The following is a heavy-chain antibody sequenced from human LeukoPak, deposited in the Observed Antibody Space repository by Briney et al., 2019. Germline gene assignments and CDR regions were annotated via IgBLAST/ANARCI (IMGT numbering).Heavy chain of an antibody. Sequence: PGGSLRLSCAASGFTFSSYSMNWVRQAPGKGLEWVGRIKSKTDGGTTDYAAPVKGRFTISRDDSKNTLYLQMNSLKTEDTAVYYCTRGSYYVAFDIWGQGTMVTVSS. V-gene: IGHV3-15*01. CDR3: TRGSYYVAFDI. CDR1: GFTFSSYS. D-gene: IGHD1-26*01. J-gene: IGHJ3*02. CDR2: IKSKTDGGTT.